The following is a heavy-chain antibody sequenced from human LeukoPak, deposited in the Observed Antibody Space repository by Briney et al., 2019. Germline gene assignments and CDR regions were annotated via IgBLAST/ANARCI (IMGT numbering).Heavy chain of an antibody. CDR1: GGSISSYY. D-gene: IGHD2-15*01. V-gene: IGHV4-4*07. J-gene: IGHJ5*02. Sequence: PSETLSLTCTVSGGSISSYYWSWIRQPAGKGLEWIRRIYTSGSTNYNPSLKSRVTMSVDTSKNQFSLKLSSVTAADTAVYYCARAHPGYCSGGSCTANWFDPWGQGTLVTVSS. CDR3: ARAHPGYCSGGSCTANWFDP. CDR2: IYTSGST.